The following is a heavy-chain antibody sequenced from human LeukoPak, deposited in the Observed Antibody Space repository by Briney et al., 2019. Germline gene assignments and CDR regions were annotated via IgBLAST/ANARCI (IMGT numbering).Heavy chain of an antibody. V-gene: IGHV4-39*07. CDR3: AREGERDGSGSYYNGDY. CDR2: IYYSGST. Sequence: SETLSLTCTVSGGSISSSSYYWGWIRQPPGKGLEWIGSIYYSGSTYYNPSLKSRVTISVDTSKNQFSLKLSSVTAADTAVYYCAREGERDGSGSYYNGDYWGQGTLVTVSS. J-gene: IGHJ4*02. CDR1: GGSISSSSYY. D-gene: IGHD3-10*01.